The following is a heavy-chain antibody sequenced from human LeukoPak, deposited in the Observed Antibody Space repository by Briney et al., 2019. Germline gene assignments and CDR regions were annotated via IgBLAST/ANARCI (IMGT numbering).Heavy chain of an antibody. V-gene: IGHV1-18*01. Sequence: ASVKVSCKASGYTFTDYGIKWVRQAPGQGLEWLAWISTYTGKTDYAQKLQGRVTLTTDTSTSTAYMELRSLKSDDTAVYYCARGVYYDTSGYYSFDYWGQGTLVAVSS. CDR2: ISTYTGKT. CDR3: ARGVYYDTSGYYSFDY. J-gene: IGHJ4*02. CDR1: GYTFTDYG. D-gene: IGHD3-22*01.